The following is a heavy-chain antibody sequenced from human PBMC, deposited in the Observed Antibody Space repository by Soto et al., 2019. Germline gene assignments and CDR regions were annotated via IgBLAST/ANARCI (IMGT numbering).Heavy chain of an antibody. D-gene: IGHD5-12*01. CDR2: IVPIVDTS. CDR3: VLVVAIPGYPAN. V-gene: IGHV1-69*12. Sequence: QVQLVQSGAEVRQPASSVKVSCKTSGGTFSSYAISWVRQAPGQGLEWMGGIVPIVDTSTYALKFQGRVTITAQECTSTGSLERSSLRPDASAVYYCVLVVAIPGYPANWGQGTLVTVSS. J-gene: IGHJ4*02. CDR1: GGTFSSYA.